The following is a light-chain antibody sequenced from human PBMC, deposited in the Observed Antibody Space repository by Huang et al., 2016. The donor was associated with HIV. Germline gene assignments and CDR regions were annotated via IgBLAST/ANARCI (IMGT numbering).Light chain of an antibody. CDR3: QQRSNWPPIT. Sequence: PGERATLSCRASQSVNRYLAWYQQKPGQAPRLLIYDASNRATGIPARFSGSGSWTDFTLTISSLEPEDFAVYYCQQRSNWPPITFGQGTRLEIK. V-gene: IGKV3-11*01. CDR1: QSVNRY. CDR2: DAS. J-gene: IGKJ5*01.